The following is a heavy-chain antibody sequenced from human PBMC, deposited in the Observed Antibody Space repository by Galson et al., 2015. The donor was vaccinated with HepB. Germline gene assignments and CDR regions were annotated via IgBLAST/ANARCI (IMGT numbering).Heavy chain of an antibody. CDR2: ISGSGGRT. J-gene: IGHJ6*02. D-gene: IGHD2-8*01. V-gene: IGHV3-23*01. CDR1: GATFYDAW. CDR3: AKGWSAVFYDMDV. Sequence: SLRLSCAASGATFYDAWMSWVRQAPGEGLEWVSSISGSGGRTHYADSVKGRFTISRDNSKNTLYLQMNSLRAEDTAVYYCAKGWSAVFYDMDVWGQGTTVIVSS.